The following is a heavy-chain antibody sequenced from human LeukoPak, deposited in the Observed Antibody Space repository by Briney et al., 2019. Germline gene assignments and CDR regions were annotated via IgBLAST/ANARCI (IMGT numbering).Heavy chain of an antibody. CDR1: GYTFTSYD. V-gene: IGHV1-69*04. CDR2: IIPILGIA. J-gene: IGHJ4*02. Sequence: SVKVSCKASGYTFTSYDINWVRQAPGRGLEWMGRIIPILGIANYAQKFQGRVTITADKSTSTAYMELSSLRSEDTAVYYCARDRPIVATIKPPYYFDYWGQGTLVTVSS. CDR3: ARDRPIVATIKPPYYFDY. D-gene: IGHD5-12*01.